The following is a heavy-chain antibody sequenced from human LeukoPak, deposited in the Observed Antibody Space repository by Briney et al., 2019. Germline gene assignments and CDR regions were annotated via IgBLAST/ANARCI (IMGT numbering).Heavy chain of an antibody. Sequence: GGSLRLSCAASGFTFSSYAMSWVRQAPGKGLEWVSAISGSGGSTYYADSVKGRFTISRDNSKNTLYLQMNSLRVEDTAVYYCTKVRSGSSNWALRVFDYWGQGALVTVSS. J-gene: IGHJ4*02. CDR3: TKVRSGSSNWALRVFDY. D-gene: IGHD4-11*01. V-gene: IGHV3-23*01. CDR1: GFTFSSYA. CDR2: ISGSGGST.